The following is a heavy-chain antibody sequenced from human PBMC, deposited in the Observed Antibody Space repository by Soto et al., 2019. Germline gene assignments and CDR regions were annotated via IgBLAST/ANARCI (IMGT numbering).Heavy chain of an antibody. CDR1: GFTFSDYY. CDR3: ARDSEVVVAATPYGMDV. V-gene: IGHV3-11*01. J-gene: IGHJ6*02. D-gene: IGHD2-15*01. CDR2: ISSSGSTI. Sequence: PGGSLRLSCAASGFTFSDYYMSWIRQAPGKGLEWVSYISSSGSTIYYADSVKGRFTISRDNAKNSLYLQMNSLRAEDTAVYYCARDSEVVVAATPYGMDVWGQGTTVTVSS.